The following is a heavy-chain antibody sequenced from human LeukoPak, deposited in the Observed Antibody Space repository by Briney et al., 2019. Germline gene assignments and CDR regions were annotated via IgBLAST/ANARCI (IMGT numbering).Heavy chain of an antibody. J-gene: IGHJ4*02. Sequence: PSETLSLTCTVSGGSVSSGSYYWSWIRQPPGKGLEWIGYIYYSGSTNYNPSLKSRVTISVDTSKTQFSLELSSVTAADAAVYYCARCWGRYFDWSSIVGWGQGTLVTVSS. CDR2: IYYSGST. CDR3: ARCWGRYFDWSSIVG. D-gene: IGHD3-9*01. V-gene: IGHV4-61*01. CDR1: GGSVSSGSYY.